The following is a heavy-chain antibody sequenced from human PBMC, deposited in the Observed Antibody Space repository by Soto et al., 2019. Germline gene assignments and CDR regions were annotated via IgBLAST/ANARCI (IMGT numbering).Heavy chain of an antibody. CDR1: GGTFSSYT. J-gene: IGHJ6*03. V-gene: IGHV1-69*08. D-gene: IGHD2-15*01. Sequence: QVQLVQSGAEVKKPGSSVKVSCKASGGTFSSYTISWVRQAPGQGLEWMGRIIPILGITNYAQKFQGRVTITADKSTSTAYLAVSSMRSEDTAAYYCARDEVSPKEGRSYYYYYMDVWGKGTTVTVSS. CDR3: ARDEVSPKEGRSYYYYYMDV. CDR2: IIPILGIT.